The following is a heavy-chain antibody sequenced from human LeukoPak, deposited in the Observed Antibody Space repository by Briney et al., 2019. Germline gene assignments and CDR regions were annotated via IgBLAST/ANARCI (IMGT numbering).Heavy chain of an antibody. CDR3: ARTYCSSTSCYYYYYGMDV. J-gene: IGHJ6*02. V-gene: IGHV1-18*01. CDR2: ISAYNGNT. D-gene: IGHD2-2*01. CDR1: GYTFTSYG. Sequence: ASVKVSCKASGYTFTSYGISWVRQAPGQGLEWMGWISAYNGNTNYAQKLQGRVTMTTDTSTSTAYMELRSLRSEDTAVYYCARTYCSSTSCYYYYYGMDVWGQGTLVTVSS.